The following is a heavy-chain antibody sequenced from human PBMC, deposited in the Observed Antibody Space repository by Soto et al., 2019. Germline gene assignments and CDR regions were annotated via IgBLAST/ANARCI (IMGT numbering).Heavy chain of an antibody. CDR3: AKDTYVWGSPLGAFDI. V-gene: IGHV3-23*01. D-gene: IGHD3-16*01. J-gene: IGHJ3*02. CDR1: GFTFSSYA. CDR2: ISGSGGST. Sequence: GGSLRLSCAASGFTFSSYAMSWVRQAPGKGLEWVSAISGSGGSTHYADSVKGRFTISRDNSKNTLYLEMSSLRAEDTALYYCAKDTYVWGSPLGAFDIWGQGTMVTVSS.